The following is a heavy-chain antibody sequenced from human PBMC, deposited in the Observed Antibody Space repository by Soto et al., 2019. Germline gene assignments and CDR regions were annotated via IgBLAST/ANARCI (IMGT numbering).Heavy chain of an antibody. D-gene: IGHD1-1*01. V-gene: IGHV1-18*01. CDR1: GYTFTSYG. J-gene: IGHJ4*02. CDR2: ISAYNGNT. Sequence: ASVKVSCKASGYTFTSYGISWVRQAPGQGLEWMGWISAYNGNTNYAQKLQGRVTMTTDTSTSTAYMELRSLRSDDTAVYYCARAIRGLTTWGYYFDYWGQGTLVTVSS. CDR3: ARAIRGLTTWGYYFDY.